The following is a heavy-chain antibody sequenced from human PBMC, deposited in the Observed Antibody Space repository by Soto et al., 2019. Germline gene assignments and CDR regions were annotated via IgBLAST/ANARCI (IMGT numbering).Heavy chain of an antibody. CDR1: EFTFTNYW. D-gene: IGHD3-10*02. Sequence: GGSLRLSCAASEFTFTNYWMHWVRQAPGKGLVWVSRINSDGSSVRYADSVKGRFTISRDNAKNTVDLQMNSLRAEDTAVYYCAREGFTMIGGSGVDVWGQGTTVTVSS. V-gene: IGHV3-74*01. CDR3: AREGFTMIGGSGVDV. J-gene: IGHJ6*02. CDR2: INSDGSSV.